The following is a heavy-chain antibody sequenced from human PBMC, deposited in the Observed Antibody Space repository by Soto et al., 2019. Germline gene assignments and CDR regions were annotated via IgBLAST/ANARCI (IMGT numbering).Heavy chain of an antibody. CDR2: IYPGDSDT. CDR3: ARQSTKMIGHTYYYYEGMDV. Sequence: PGESLKISCKGFGDSFTTYWVGWVRQMPGKGLEWMGIIYPGDSDTTYSPSFQGQVTMSADKSINTAHLQWSSLKASDSAIYYCARQSTKMIGHTYYYYEGMDVWGQGTTVTVSS. V-gene: IGHV5-51*01. D-gene: IGHD3-22*01. CDR1: GDSFTTYW. J-gene: IGHJ6*02.